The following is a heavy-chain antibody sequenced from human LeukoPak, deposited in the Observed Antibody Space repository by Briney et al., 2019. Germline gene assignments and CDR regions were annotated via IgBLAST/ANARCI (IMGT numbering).Heavy chain of an antibody. Sequence: GGSLRLSCAASGFAFTNSWMAWVRQAPGKGLEWVANIKQDGSTKHCVDSLKGRFPISRDNPKNSLYLQMNSLRADDRAVYYCARDTDGSLDYWGQGILVTVAS. V-gene: IGHV3-7*01. CDR3: ARDTDGSLDY. CDR2: IKQDGSTK. J-gene: IGHJ4*02. CDR1: GFAFTNSW. D-gene: IGHD1-26*01.